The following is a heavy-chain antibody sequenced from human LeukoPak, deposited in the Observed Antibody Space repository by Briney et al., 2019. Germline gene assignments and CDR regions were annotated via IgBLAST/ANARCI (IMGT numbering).Heavy chain of an antibody. CDR1: GYTFTRFG. J-gene: IGHJ4*02. CDR2: ISAYNGNT. CDR3: ARVEEKWLVPTTGY. V-gene: IGHV1-18*01. Sequence: ASVNVSCKPSGYTFTRFGIGSVAQAPGQGLEWMGWISAYNGNTNYAQKLQGRVTMTTDTSTSTAYMELRSLRSDDTAVYYCARVEEKWLVPTTGYWGPGTLVTVSS. D-gene: IGHD6-19*01.